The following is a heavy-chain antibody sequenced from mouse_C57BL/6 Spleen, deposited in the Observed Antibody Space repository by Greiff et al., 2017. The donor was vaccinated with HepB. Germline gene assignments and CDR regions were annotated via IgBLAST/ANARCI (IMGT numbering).Heavy chain of an antibody. J-gene: IGHJ3*01. CDR2: IDPENGDT. Sequence: VQLQQSGAELVRPGASVKLSCTASGFNFTDYYMHWVKQRPEQGLEWIGWIDPENGDTEYASKFQGKATITADTSSNTAYLQLSSLTSEDTAVYYCTTSLRGFAYWGQGTLVTVSA. D-gene: IGHD1-1*01. CDR3: TTSLRGFAY. CDR1: GFNFTDYY. V-gene: IGHV14-4*01.